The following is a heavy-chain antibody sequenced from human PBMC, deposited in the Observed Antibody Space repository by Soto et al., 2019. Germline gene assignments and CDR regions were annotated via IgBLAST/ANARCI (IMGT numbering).Heavy chain of an antibody. CDR1: GGSISSGGYS. J-gene: IGHJ4*02. D-gene: IGHD4-17*01. CDR2: IYHSGST. Sequence: SETLSLTCAVSGGSISSGGYSWSWIRQPPGKGLEWIGYIYHSGSTYYNPSLKSRVTISVDRSKNQFSLKLSSVTAADTAVYYCARDRHDYGDFGYWGQGTLVTVSS. V-gene: IGHV4-30-2*01. CDR3: ARDRHDYGDFGY.